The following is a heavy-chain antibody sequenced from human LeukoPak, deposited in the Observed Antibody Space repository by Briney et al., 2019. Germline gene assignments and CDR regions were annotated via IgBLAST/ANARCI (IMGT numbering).Heavy chain of an antibody. V-gene: IGHV3-23*01. Sequence: PGGSLRLSCAASGFTFSSYAMSWVRQAPGKGLEWVSGISGSGGSTYYADSVKGRFTISRDNSQNTLYLQMNSLRTEDTAVYYCARDDCTGSSCYSRLVDYWGQGTLVTVSS. CDR3: ARDDCTGSSCYSRLVDY. CDR1: GFTFSSYA. CDR2: ISGSGGST. D-gene: IGHD2-2*01. J-gene: IGHJ4*02.